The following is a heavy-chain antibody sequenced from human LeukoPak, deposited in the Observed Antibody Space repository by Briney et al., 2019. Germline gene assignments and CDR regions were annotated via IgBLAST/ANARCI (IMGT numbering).Heavy chain of an antibody. Sequence: GASVKVSCKASGYTFTSYYMHWVRQAPGQGLEWMGWINPNSGGTNYAQKFQGRVTMTRDTSISTAYMELSRLRSDDTAVYYCASSVVPAANDAFDIWGQGTMVTVSS. CDR1: GYTFTSYY. V-gene: IGHV1-2*02. CDR2: INPNSGGT. J-gene: IGHJ3*02. CDR3: ASSVVPAANDAFDI. D-gene: IGHD2-2*01.